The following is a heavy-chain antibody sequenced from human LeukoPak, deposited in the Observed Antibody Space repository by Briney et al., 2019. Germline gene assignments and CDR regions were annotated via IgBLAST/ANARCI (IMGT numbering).Heavy chain of an antibody. J-gene: IGHJ4*02. Sequence: GGSLRLSCAASGFTFRSDWMNWVRQAPGKGLEWVSYISSSSSTIYYADSVKGRFTISRDNAKNSLYLQMNSLRAEDTAVYYCARAPPYYYDSSGYSSLDYWGQGTLVTVSS. CDR3: ARAPPYYYDSSGYSSLDY. V-gene: IGHV3-48*01. CDR1: GFTFRSDW. CDR2: ISSSSSTI. D-gene: IGHD3-22*01.